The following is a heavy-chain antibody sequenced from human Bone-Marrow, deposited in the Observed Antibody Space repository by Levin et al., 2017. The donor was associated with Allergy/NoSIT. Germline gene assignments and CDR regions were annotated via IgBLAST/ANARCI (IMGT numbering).Heavy chain of an antibody. V-gene: IGHV4-59*01. CDR2: IYYSGST. Sequence: PSETLSLTCSVSGGYLGSFYWGWIRQPPGKGLEWVGHIYYSGSTNYNPSLKSRVTIPVDTPKNQFSLKLNSVTAADTAVYYCARGAVITGLDYWGQGTLVTVSS. CDR3: ARGAVITGLDY. CDR1: GGYLGSFY. D-gene: IGHD3-22*01. J-gene: IGHJ4*02.